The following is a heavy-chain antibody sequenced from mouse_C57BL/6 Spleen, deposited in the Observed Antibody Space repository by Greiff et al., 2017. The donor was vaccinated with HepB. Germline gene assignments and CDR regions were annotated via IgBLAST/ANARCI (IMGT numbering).Heavy chain of an antibody. CDR3: ARRGIYYDYEEYAMDY. J-gene: IGHJ4*01. Sequence: EVQLQQSGPELVKPGASVKISCKASGYTFTDYYMNWVKQSHGKSLEWIGDINPNNGGTSYNQKFKGKATLTVDKSSSTAYMELRSLTSEDSAVYYCARRGIYYDYEEYAMDYWGQGTSVTVSS. D-gene: IGHD2-4*01. CDR2: INPNNGGT. CDR1: GYTFTDYY. V-gene: IGHV1-26*01.